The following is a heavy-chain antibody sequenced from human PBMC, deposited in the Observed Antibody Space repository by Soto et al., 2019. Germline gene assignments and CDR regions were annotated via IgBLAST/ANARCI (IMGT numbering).Heavy chain of an antibody. V-gene: IGHV4-30-2*01. J-gene: IGHJ5*02. CDR3: ARGDRYSGSFSDYFDP. D-gene: IGHD1-26*01. Sequence: SETLSLTCIVSGDSISTGGYSWSWIRQPPGKGPEWIGYIYESGRTYYKPSLKSRASISMDKSRNQFSVRLTSVTAADTAVYFCARGDRYSGSFSDYFDPWGQGTLVTVSS. CDR2: IYESGRT. CDR1: GDSISTGGYS.